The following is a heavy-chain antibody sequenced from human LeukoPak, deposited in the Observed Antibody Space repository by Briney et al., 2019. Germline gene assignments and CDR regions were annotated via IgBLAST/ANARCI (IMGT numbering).Heavy chain of an antibody. Sequence: SETLSLTCTVSGGSISSYYWSWIRQPAGKGLEWIGRIYTRGSTNYNPSLKSRVTMSVDTSKNQFSLKLSSVTAADTAVYYCARGGVVPAAIIVNYYYMDVWGKGTTVTVSS. D-gene: IGHD2-2*02. CDR2: IYTRGST. CDR3: ARGGVVPAAIIVNYYYMDV. V-gene: IGHV4-4*07. J-gene: IGHJ6*03. CDR1: GGSISSYY.